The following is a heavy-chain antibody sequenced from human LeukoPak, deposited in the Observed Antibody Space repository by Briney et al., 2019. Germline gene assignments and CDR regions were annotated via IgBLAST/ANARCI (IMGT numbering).Heavy chain of an antibody. CDR2: INHSGST. V-gene: IGHV4-34*01. CDR1: GGSFSGYF. J-gene: IGHJ5*01. D-gene: IGHD2-2*01. Sequence: SETLSLTCAVYGGSFSGYFWSWIRQPPGKGLEWIGEINHSGSTNYNPSLKSRVTISVDTSKNQFSLKLSSVTAADTAVYYCASGSVVPAGGWFDSWGQGTLVTVSS. CDR3: ASGSVVPAGGWFDS.